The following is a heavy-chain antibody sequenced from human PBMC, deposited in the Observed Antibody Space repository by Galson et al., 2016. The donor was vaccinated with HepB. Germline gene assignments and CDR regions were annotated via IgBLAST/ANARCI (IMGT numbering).Heavy chain of an antibody. Sequence: ETLSLTCSVSGASVNSGGYLWSWIRQPPGKGLQWFGYIYYTGSTNYNPSVKSPVSMSMDTSNNQFSLKVTSVTAADTALYYFAIARGRSFGEFPEAYFDFWGQGTLVAVSS. CDR1: GASVNSGGYL. J-gene: IGHJ4*02. V-gene: IGHV4-61*08. CDR2: IYYTGST. CDR3: AIARGRSFGEFPEAYFDF. D-gene: IGHD3-10*01.